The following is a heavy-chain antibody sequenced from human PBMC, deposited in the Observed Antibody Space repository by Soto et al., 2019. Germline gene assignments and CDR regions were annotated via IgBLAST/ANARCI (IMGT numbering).Heavy chain of an antibody. CDR2: IYDGGTT. V-gene: IGHV4-30-4*01. CDR1: GGSISSAAYC. CDR3: ARGPSGDKVDY. D-gene: IGHD7-27*01. Sequence: QVQLQESGPRLVSPSQTLSLTCTVSGGSISSAAYCWRWIRQSPAKGLEWIGHIYDGGTTYSSPSLKGRVTISADTSETQFSLKLNSVSAADTAVYYCARGPSGDKVDYWGQGIQVTVSS. J-gene: IGHJ4*02.